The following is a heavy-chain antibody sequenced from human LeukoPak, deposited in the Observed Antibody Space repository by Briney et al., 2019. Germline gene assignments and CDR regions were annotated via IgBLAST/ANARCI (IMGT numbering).Heavy chain of an antibody. V-gene: IGHV3-48*04. D-gene: IGHD4-17*01. Sequence: GGSLRLSCAASGFTFSSYSMNWVRQAPGKGLEWVSYISSSSSTIYYADSVKGRFTISRDNAKNSLYLQMNSLRAEDTAVYYCARDLGPHTVTTYNYWGQGTLVTVSS. CDR3: ARDLGPHTVTTYNY. CDR1: GFTFSSYS. J-gene: IGHJ4*02. CDR2: ISSSSSTI.